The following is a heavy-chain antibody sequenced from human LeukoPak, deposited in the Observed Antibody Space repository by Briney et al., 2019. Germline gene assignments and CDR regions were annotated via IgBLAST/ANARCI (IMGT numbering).Heavy chain of an antibody. CDR3: ATTEGGYSYDFDY. D-gene: IGHD5-18*01. CDR1: GSNFTSYW. CDR2: IYPGDSDT. J-gene: IGHJ4*02. Sequence: GESLKISCKGSGSNFTSYWIGWARQMPGKGLEWMGNIYPGDSDTRYSPSFQGQVTISADKSISTAYLQWSSLKASDTAMYYCATTEGGYSYDFDYWGQGTLVTVSS. V-gene: IGHV5-51*01.